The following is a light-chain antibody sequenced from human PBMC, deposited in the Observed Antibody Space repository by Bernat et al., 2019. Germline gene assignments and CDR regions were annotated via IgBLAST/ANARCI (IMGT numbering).Light chain of an antibody. V-gene: IGKV1-6*01. J-gene: IGKJ4*01. CDR1: QDIGKN. CDR2: GAS. Sequence: AIQMTQFPSSLSASVGDRVTVTYRASQDIGKNLGWYQQKPGKAPNLLIYGASTLASGVPSRFSGSGSGTDFALTISSLQPDDFATYFCLQDYNNPLTFGGGTKVDI. CDR3: LQDYNNPLT.